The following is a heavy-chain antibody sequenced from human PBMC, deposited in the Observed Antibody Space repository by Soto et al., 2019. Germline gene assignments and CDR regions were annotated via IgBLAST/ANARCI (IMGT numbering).Heavy chain of an antibody. J-gene: IGHJ2*01. Sequence: QVQLVQSGAEVKKPGSSVTVSCKASGGTFSSYTISWVRQAPGQGLEWMGGIIPIFGTANYAQKFQGRVTIXADXSXTTAYMELSSLTSEDTAVYYCARGNHRWLQLWYFDLWGRGTLVTVSS. CDR2: IIPIFGTA. CDR1: GGTFSSYT. V-gene: IGHV1-69*12. CDR3: ARGNHRWLQLWYFDL. D-gene: IGHD5-12*01.